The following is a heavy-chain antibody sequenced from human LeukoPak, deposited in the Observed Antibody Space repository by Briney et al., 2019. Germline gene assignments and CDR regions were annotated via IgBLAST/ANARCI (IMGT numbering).Heavy chain of an antibody. CDR2: ISGSGGST. J-gene: IGHJ4*02. CDR3: AKGGRVVGGDGDHY. Sequence: SGGSLRLSCAASGFTFSSYAMSWVRQAPGKGLEWVSAISGSGGSTYYADSVKGRFTISRDNSKNTLYLQMNSLRAEDTAVYYCAKGGRVVGGDGDHYWGQGTLVTVSS. D-gene: IGHD2-21*01. CDR1: GFTFSSYA. V-gene: IGHV3-23*01.